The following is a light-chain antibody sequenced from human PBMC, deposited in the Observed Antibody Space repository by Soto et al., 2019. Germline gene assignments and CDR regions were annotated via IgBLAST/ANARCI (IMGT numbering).Light chain of an antibody. CDR3: QHYKSASGT. V-gene: IGKV1-5*03. CDR1: QYITRW. CDR2: RAS. J-gene: IGKJ1*01. Sequence: DIQMTQSPSTLSASVGDRVTITCRASQYITRWLAWYHQKPGKAPKLLIYRASTLESGVPSRFIGSGSGTEFTLTISSLQPDDFCSYYCQHYKSASGTFGQGTKVEIK.